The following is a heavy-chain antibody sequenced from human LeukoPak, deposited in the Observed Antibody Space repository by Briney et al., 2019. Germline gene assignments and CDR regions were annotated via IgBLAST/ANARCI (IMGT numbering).Heavy chain of an antibody. J-gene: IGHJ4*02. V-gene: IGHV3-30*18. D-gene: IGHD1-26*01. Sequence: GGSLRLSCAASGFTFSSYGMHWVRQAPGKGLEWVAVISYDGSNKYYADSVKGRFAISRDNSKNTLYLQMNSLRAKDTAVYYCAKAANEWELLAGYFDYWGQGTLVTVSS. CDR2: ISYDGSNK. CDR3: AKAANEWELLAGYFDY. CDR1: GFTFSSYG.